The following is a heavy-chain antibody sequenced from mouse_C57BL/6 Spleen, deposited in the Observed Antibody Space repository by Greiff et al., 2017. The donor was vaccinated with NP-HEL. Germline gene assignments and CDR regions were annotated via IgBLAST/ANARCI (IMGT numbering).Heavy chain of an antibody. Sequence: EVQLQESGPGLVKPSQSLSLTCSVTGYSITSGYYWNWIRQFPGNKLEWMGYISYDGSNNYNPSLKKRISITRDTSKNQFFLKLNSVTTEDTATYYCARPYDYGTDYYAMDYWGQGTSVTVSS. J-gene: IGHJ4*01. CDR2: ISYDGSN. V-gene: IGHV3-6*01. D-gene: IGHD2-4*01. CDR1: GYSITSGYY. CDR3: ARPYDYGTDYYAMDY.